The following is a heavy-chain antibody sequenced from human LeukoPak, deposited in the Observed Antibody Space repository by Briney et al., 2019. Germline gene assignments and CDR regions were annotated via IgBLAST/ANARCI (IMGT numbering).Heavy chain of an antibody. D-gene: IGHD3-10*01. J-gene: IGHJ3*02. CDR3: ARGQITMVRGVIITHDAFDI. CDR2: IYHSGST. CDR1: GGSISSGGYS. Sequence: PSQTLSLTCAVSGGSISSGGYSWSWIRQPPGKGPEWIGYIYHSGSTYYNPSLKSRVTISVDRSKNQFSLKLSSVTAADTAVYYCARGQITMVRGVIITHDAFDIWGQGTMVTVSS. V-gene: IGHV4-30-2*01.